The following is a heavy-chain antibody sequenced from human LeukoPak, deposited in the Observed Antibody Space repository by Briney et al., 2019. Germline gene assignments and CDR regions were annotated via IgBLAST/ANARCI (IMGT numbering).Heavy chain of an antibody. CDR2: ISYDGSNK. J-gene: IGHJ4*02. D-gene: IGHD5-18*01. CDR1: GFTFSSYA. V-gene: IGHV3-30*04. Sequence: GGSLRLSCAASGFTFSSYAMHWVRQAPGKGLEWVAVISYDGSNKYYADSVKGRFTISRDNSKNTLYLQMNSLRDEDTAVYFCARGNSYTSPYYFDYWGQGTLVTVSA. CDR3: ARGNSYTSPYYFDY.